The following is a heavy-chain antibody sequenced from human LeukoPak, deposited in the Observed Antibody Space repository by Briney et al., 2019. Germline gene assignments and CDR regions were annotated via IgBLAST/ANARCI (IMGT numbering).Heavy chain of an antibody. CDR3: ARAAYYYDGSGYYLGD. J-gene: IGHJ4*02. V-gene: IGHV1-2*06. Sequence: ASVKVSCKASGYTFTQYYMHWVRQAPGQGLEWMGRINPNSGGTNYAQKFQARVTMTRDTSISTAYMELSRLRSDDTALYYCARAAYYYDGSGYYLGDWGQGTLVTVSS. CDR1: GYTFTQYY. CDR2: INPNSGGT. D-gene: IGHD3-22*01.